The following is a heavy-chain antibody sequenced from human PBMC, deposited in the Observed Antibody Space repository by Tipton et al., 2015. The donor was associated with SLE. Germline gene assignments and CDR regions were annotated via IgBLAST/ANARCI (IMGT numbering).Heavy chain of an antibody. V-gene: IGHV4-34*01. J-gene: IGHJ3*02. D-gene: IGHD3-3*01. Sequence: TLSPTCAVYGGSLSDHYWSWIRQPPGKGLEWIGQTDHSGGTSYTPSLKSRITISVDTSKNQFSLKLNSVTAADTAVFYCARHARNGFNFDIWGQGTMVTVSS. CDR2: TDHSGGT. CDR1: GGSLSDHY. CDR3: ARHARNGFNFDI.